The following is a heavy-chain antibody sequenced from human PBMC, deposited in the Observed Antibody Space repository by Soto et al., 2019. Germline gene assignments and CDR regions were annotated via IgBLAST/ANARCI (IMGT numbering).Heavy chain of an antibody. CDR3: ARGYRSLDY. D-gene: IGHD4-4*01. J-gene: IGHJ4*02. CDR1: GGSISNYS. Sequence: SETLSLTCTVSGGSISNYSWSWIRQPPGKGLEWIGYIYYSGSTNYNPSLKSRVTISVDTSKNQFSLKLSSVAAADTAVYYCARGYRSLDYWGQGTLVTVSS. V-gene: IGHV4-59*01. CDR2: IYYSGST.